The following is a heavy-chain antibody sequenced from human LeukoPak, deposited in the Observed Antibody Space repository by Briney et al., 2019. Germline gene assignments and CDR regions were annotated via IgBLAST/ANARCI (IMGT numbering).Heavy chain of an antibody. J-gene: IGHJ6*03. D-gene: IGHD1/OR15-1a*01. Sequence: PGGSLRLSCAASGFTVSSNYMSWVRQAPGKGLEWVSVIYSGGTTYYADSVKGRFTISRDNSKNTLYLQMNSLRAEDTAVYYCARDGYGNNYMDVWGKGTTVTLSS. CDR1: GFTVSSNY. CDR2: IYSGGTT. V-gene: IGHV3-53*01. CDR3: ARDGYGNNYMDV.